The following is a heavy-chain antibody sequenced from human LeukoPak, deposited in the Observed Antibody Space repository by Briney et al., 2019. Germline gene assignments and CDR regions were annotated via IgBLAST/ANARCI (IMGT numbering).Heavy chain of an antibody. Sequence: ASVKVSCKASDYTFTSYGISWVRQAPGQGLEWMGWISAYNGNTNYAQKLQGRVTMTTDTSTSTAYMELRSLRSDDTAVYYCARGVGYCSGGSCFNWFDPWGQGTLVTVSS. V-gene: IGHV1-18*04. J-gene: IGHJ5*02. D-gene: IGHD2-15*01. CDR2: ISAYNGNT. CDR3: ARGVGYCSGGSCFNWFDP. CDR1: DYTFTSYG.